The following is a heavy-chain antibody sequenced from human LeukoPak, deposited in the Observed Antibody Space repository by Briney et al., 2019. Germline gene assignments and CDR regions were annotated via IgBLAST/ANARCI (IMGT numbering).Heavy chain of an antibody. CDR1: GFTFSSYG. CDR3: AKEGPTALGVPAHYGMDV. D-gene: IGHD2-2*01. Sequence: GRSLRLSYAASGFTFSSYGMHWVRQAPGKGLEWVAVISYDGSNKYYADSVKGRFTISRDNSKNTLYLQMNSLKAENTAVYYCAKEGPTALGVPAHYGMDVWAKGPRSPSPQ. V-gene: IGHV3-30*18. J-gene: IGHJ6*04. CDR2: ISYDGSNK.